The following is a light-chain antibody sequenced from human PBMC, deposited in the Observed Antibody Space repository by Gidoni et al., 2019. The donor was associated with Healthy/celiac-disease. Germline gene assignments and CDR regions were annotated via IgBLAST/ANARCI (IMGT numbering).Light chain of an antibody. V-gene: IGKV3-11*01. Sequence: SECTQSPATLSLSPGDRATLSCRASQSVRSYLAWYQQKPGQAPRLLIYDASNSAAGFPARFSGSGCGTAFTLLIISLEPEDFAGDYCQQRSNWPRLTFGGGTKVEIK. J-gene: IGKJ4*01. CDR3: QQRSNWPRLT. CDR1: QSVRSY. CDR2: DAS.